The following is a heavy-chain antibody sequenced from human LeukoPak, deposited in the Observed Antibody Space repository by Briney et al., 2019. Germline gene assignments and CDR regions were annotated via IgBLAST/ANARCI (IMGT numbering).Heavy chain of an antibody. Sequence: ASVKVSCRASGYAFNNYGLVWVRQAPGQGPELLGWISAYNGNIDYAQKFQGRVTMTKDTSTSATYMELRSLRSDDTAIYYCARHIAAAGLYYFDHWGQGTLVTVSS. V-gene: IGHV1-18*04. CDR2: ISAYNGNI. J-gene: IGHJ4*02. CDR3: ARHIAAAGLYYFDH. CDR1: GYAFNNYG. D-gene: IGHD6-13*01.